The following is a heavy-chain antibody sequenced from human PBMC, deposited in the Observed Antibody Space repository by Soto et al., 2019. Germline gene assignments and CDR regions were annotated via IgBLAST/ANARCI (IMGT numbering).Heavy chain of an antibody. CDR2: IYYSGST. CDR3: ARENSNYVGYYMDV. D-gene: IGHD4-4*01. Sequence: SETLSLTCTVSGGSISSGGYYWSWIRQHPGKGLEWIGYIYYSGSTYYNPSLKSRVTISVDTSKNQFSLKLSSVTAADTAVYYCARENSNYVGYYMDVWGKGTTVTVSS. J-gene: IGHJ6*03. V-gene: IGHV4-31*03. CDR1: GGSISSGGYY.